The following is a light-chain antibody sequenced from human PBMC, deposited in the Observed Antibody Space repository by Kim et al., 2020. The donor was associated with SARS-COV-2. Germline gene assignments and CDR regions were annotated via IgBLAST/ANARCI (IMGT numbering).Light chain of an antibody. V-gene: IGKV1-27*01. J-gene: IGKJ3*01. Sequence: ASVGDRVTITCRASQDIGNDLAWYQQKPGKGPTLLIYGASALQSGVPPRFSGSGSGTDFTLAISSLQREDVGSYYCQKYNSVPFTFGPGTKVDIK. CDR1: QDIGND. CDR3: QKYNSVPFT. CDR2: GAS.